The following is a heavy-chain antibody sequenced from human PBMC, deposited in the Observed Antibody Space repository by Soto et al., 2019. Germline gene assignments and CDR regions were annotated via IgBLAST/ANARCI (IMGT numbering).Heavy chain of an antibody. CDR1: GGXISSYY. CDR2: IYYSGST. D-gene: IGHD6-13*01. J-gene: IGHJ6*03. CDR3: ARIAAAGRYYYYYYMDV. V-gene: IGHV4-59*08. Sequence: SETLSLTCTVSGGXISSYYWSWIRQPPGKGLEWIGYIYYSGSTNYNPSLKSRVTISVDTSKNQFSLKLSSVTAADTAVYYCARIAAAGRYYYYYYMDVWGKGTTVTVSS.